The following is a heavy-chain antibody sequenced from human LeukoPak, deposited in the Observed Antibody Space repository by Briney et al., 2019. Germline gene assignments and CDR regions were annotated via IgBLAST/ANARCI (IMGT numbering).Heavy chain of an antibody. J-gene: IGHJ4*02. V-gene: IGHV4-4*07. CDR3: AKGRVAARPGAFDY. CDR2: VYFTGSA. CDR1: GDSISTYY. Sequence: SETLSLTCTVSGDSISTYYWSWIRQPAGRGLEWIGRVYFTGSANYNPSLNSRVTMSIDTSKNQFSLNLSSVTAADTAVYYCAKGRVAARPGAFDYWGQGTLVTVSS. D-gene: IGHD6-6*01.